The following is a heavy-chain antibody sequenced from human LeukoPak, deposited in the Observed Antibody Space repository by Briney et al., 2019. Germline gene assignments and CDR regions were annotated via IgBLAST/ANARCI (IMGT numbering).Heavy chain of an antibody. D-gene: IGHD3-22*01. V-gene: IGHV3-21*01. CDR3: ASGSYYYDSSGYNPYAFDI. CDR1: GFTFSSYS. J-gene: IGHJ3*02. CDR2: ISSSSSYI. Sequence: GGSLRLPCAASGFTFSSYSMTWVRQAPGKGLEWVSSISSSSSYIYYADSVKGRFTISRDNAKNSLYLQMNSLRAEDTAVYYCASGSYYYDSSGYNPYAFDIWGQGTMVTVSS.